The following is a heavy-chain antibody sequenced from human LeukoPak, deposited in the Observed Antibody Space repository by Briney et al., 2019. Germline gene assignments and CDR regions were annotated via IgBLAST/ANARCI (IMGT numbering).Heavy chain of an antibody. CDR1: GGTFSSYA. V-gene: IGHV1-69*01. D-gene: IGHD3-22*01. Sequence: ASVKVSCKASGGTFSSYAISRVRQAPGQGLEWMGGIIPIFGTANYAQKFQGRVTIIADESTSTAYMELSSLRSEDTAVYYCARGYDSIRNYFDYWGQGTLVTVSS. J-gene: IGHJ4*02. CDR3: ARGYDSIRNYFDY. CDR2: IIPIFGTA.